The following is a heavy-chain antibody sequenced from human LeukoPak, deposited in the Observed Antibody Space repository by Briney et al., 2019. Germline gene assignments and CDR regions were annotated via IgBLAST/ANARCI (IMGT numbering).Heavy chain of an antibody. CDR3: ARGPHRSGLAAAGNY. Sequence: ASAKPSCTPSGYTFTGYYTHWVRQATGLGLEWMGWINPNSGGTNYAQKFQGRVTMTRDTSISTAYMELSRLRSDDTAVYYCARGPHRSGLAAAGNYWGQGTLVTVSS. V-gene: IGHV1-2*02. CDR2: INPNSGGT. D-gene: IGHD6-13*01. CDR1: GYTFTGYY. J-gene: IGHJ4*02.